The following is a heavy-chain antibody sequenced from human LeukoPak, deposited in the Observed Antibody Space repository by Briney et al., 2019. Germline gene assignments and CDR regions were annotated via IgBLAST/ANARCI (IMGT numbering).Heavy chain of an antibody. CDR1: GGSFSGYY. CDR3: ARAYYDSSGYRYYYYMDV. Sequence: SETLSLTCAVYGGSFSGYYWSWIRQPPGKGLEWIGEINHSGSTNYNPSLKSRVTISVDTSKNQLSLKLSSVTAADTAVYYCARAYYDSSGYRYYYYMDVWGKGTTVTVSS. J-gene: IGHJ6*03. V-gene: IGHV4-34*01. D-gene: IGHD3-22*01. CDR2: INHSGST.